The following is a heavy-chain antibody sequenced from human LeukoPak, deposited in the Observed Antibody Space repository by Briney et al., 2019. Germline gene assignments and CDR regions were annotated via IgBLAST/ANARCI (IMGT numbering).Heavy chain of an antibody. CDR2: ISSSSSYK. Sequence: GGSLRLSCAASGFTFSSYSMNWVRQAPGKGLEWVSSISSSSSYKHYAESMKGRFTTSRDNAKNSLYLQMNSLRAEDTAVYYCASLYGDNLYDYWGQGTLVIVSS. CDR1: GFTFSSYS. V-gene: IGHV3-21*01. J-gene: IGHJ4*02. D-gene: IGHD4-23*01. CDR3: ASLYGDNLYDY.